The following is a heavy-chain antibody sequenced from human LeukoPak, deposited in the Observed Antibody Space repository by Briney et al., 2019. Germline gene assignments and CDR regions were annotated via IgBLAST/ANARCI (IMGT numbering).Heavy chain of an antibody. Sequence: GASVKVSCKASVYTYTGYYMHWVRQAAGHGGEGMGWINSNRGVTNYPPKLPGRMTMTRATSISPAYMELSRLRSDETAGYSCVRDVLDYGDYVGLRFDYGGERTLVTVSS. D-gene: IGHD4-17*01. J-gene: IGHJ4*02. CDR2: INSNRGVT. CDR1: VYTYTGYY. V-gene: IGHV1-2*02. CDR3: VRDVLDYGDYVGLRFDY.